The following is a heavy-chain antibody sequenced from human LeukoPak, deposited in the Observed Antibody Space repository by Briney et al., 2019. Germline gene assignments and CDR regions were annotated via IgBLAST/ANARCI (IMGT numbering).Heavy chain of an antibody. J-gene: IGHJ4*02. Sequence: SETLSLTCTVSGYSISSGYYWGWIRQPPGKRLESIGSIYPSGSTFYNPSLKSRVTMSADTSRNQFSLKLSSVTAADTAVYYCARAKPANYYYGSGSYCRWGQGTLVTVSS. CDR1: GYSISSGYY. V-gene: IGHV4-38-2*02. CDR3: ARAKPANYYYGSGSYCR. CDR2: IYPSGST. D-gene: IGHD3-10*01.